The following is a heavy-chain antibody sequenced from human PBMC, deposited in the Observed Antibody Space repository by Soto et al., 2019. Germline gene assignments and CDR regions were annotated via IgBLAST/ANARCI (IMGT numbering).Heavy chain of an antibody. CDR3: ARAAQFYSSPPYYYYMDV. Sequence: GGSLRLSCAASGFTFSSYGMHWVRQAPGKGLEWVAVIWYDGSNKYYADSVKGRFTISRDNSKNTLYLQMNSLGAEDTAVYYCARAAQFYSSPPYYYYMDVWGKGTTVTVSS. CDR2: IWYDGSNK. J-gene: IGHJ6*03. CDR1: GFTFSSYG. D-gene: IGHD6-13*01. V-gene: IGHV3-33*08.